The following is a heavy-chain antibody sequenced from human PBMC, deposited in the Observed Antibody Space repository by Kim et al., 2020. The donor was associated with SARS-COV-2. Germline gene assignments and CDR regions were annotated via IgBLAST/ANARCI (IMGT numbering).Heavy chain of an antibody. Sequence: SETLSLTCTVSSGFSSGGYYWNWIRQHPGKGLEWVGYIYYTGSTYYNTSLESRATISIDRSKSQFSLELRSVTAADTAVYFCARGRDSYAIGGYYDSWGQGTLVTVSS. J-gene: IGHJ5*01. CDR2: IYYTGST. V-gene: IGHV4-31*03. CDR1: SGFSSGGYY. CDR3: ARGRDSYAIGGYYDS. D-gene: IGHD3-22*01.